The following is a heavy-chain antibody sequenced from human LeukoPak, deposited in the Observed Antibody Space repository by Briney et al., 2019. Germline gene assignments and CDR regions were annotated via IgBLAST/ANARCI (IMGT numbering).Heavy chain of an antibody. D-gene: IGHD1-26*01. Sequence: GGSLRLSCAASGFTFSSYWMHWVRQAPGKGLVWVSRSNSDGSITSYADSVKGRFTISRDNAKNTLYLQMNSLGVEDTAIYFCARDGAGVGSTKLDYWGQGSLVTVSS. CDR1: GFTFSSYW. J-gene: IGHJ4*02. CDR2: SNSDGSIT. CDR3: ARDGAGVGSTKLDY. V-gene: IGHV3-74*01.